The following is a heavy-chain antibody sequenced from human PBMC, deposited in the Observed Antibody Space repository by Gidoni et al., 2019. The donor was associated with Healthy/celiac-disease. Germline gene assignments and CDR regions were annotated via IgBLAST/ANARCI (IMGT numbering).Heavy chain of an antibody. Sequence: QVQLQESGPGLVKPSQTLSLPCTVSGGSISSGDYYWSWIRQPPGKGLEWIGYIYYSGSTYYNPSLKSRVTISVDTSKNQFSLKLSSVTAADTAVYYCARTTVTTHHYYYYMDVWGKGTTVTVSS. CDR3: ARTTVTTHHYYYYMDV. D-gene: IGHD4-17*01. CDR2: IYYSGST. V-gene: IGHV4-30-4*01. J-gene: IGHJ6*03. CDR1: GGSISSGDYY.